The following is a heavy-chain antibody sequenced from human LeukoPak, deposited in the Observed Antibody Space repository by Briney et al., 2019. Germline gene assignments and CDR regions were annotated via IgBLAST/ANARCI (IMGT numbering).Heavy chain of an antibody. CDR3: AKVRESYSSSLYYVDY. V-gene: IGHV3-30*02. D-gene: IGHD6-6*01. CDR2: IRYDGNNK. J-gene: IGHJ4*02. CDR1: GFTFSSYG. Sequence: PGGSLRLSCAASGFTFSSYGMHWVRQAPGKGLEWVAFIRYDGNNKYYADSVKGRFTISRDNAKNTLFLQMNSLRPEDTAVYYCAKVRESYSSSLYYVDYWGQGTLVAVSS.